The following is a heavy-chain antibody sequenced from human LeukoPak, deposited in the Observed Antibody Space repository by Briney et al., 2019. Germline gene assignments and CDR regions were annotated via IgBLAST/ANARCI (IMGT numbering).Heavy chain of an antibody. CDR1: GFTFSTYG. CDR3: VGDFDY. Sequence: GGSLRLSCAASGFTFSTYGMHWVRQAPGKGLEWVAVTYDGINKDYADSVKGRFTISRDNSENTVYLQMNRLGVEDTAVYYCVGDFDYWGQGTLVTVSS. V-gene: IGHV3-30*02. CDR2: TYDGINK. D-gene: IGHD3-16*01. J-gene: IGHJ4*02.